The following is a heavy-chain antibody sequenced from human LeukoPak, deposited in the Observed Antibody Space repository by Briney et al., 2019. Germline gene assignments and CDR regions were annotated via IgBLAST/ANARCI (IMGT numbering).Heavy chain of an antibody. V-gene: IGHV4-38-2*02. CDR2: IYYSGST. D-gene: IGHD2-15*01. J-gene: IGHJ6*03. Sequence: PSETLSLTCGVSGYSISSGYYWGWIRQPPGKGLEWIGYIYYSGSTNYNPSLKSRVTISVDTSKNQFSLKLSSVTAADTAVYYCARDLVGYCSGGSCYSLDYYYYYMDVWGKGTTVTVSS. CDR1: GYSISSGYY. CDR3: ARDLVGYCSGGSCYSLDYYYYYMDV.